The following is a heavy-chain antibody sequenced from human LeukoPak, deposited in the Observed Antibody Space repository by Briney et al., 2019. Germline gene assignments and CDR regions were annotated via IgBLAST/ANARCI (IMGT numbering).Heavy chain of an antibody. CDR1: GFTFSSYA. Sequence: GGALRLSCAASGFTFSSYAIRWVRQAPGKGLEWVSAISGSGGSTYYADSVKGRFTISRDNSKNTLYLQMNSLRAEDTAVYYCAKLPTVTTSMDYWGQGTLVTVSS. V-gene: IGHV3-23*01. D-gene: IGHD4-17*01. CDR3: AKLPTVTTSMDY. CDR2: ISGSGGST. J-gene: IGHJ4*02.